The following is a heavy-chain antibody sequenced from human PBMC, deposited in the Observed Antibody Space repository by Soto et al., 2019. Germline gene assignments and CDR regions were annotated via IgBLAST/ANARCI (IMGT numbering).Heavy chain of an antibody. J-gene: IGHJ5*02. D-gene: IGHD3-22*01. Sequence: ASVKVSCKGSGYTFTSYAMHWVRQAPGQRLEWMGWINAGNGNTKYSQKFQGRVTITRDTSASTAYMELSSLRSEDTAVYYCARDPGDYYDSSGPLNWFDPWGQGTLVTVSS. V-gene: IGHV1-3*01. CDR1: GYTFTSYA. CDR3: ARDPGDYYDSSGPLNWFDP. CDR2: INAGNGNT.